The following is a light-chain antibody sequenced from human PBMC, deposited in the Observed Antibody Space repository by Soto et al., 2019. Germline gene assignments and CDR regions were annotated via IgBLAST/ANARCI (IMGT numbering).Light chain of an antibody. CDR2: DAF. CDR1: QDITNY. CDR3: QQYDSAPPT. J-gene: IGKJ2*01. Sequence: DIPMTQSPSSLSASVGERVTITCQASQDITNYLNWYQQKPGKAPKLLLYDAFNLETGVPSRFSGSGSGTSFTFTISSLQPEDIATYYCQQYDSAPPTFGQGTKVEIK. V-gene: IGKV1-33*01.